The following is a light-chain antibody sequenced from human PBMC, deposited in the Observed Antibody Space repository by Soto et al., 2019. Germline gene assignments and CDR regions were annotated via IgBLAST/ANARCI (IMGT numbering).Light chain of an antibody. CDR1: QSVSSY. J-gene: IGKJ1*01. CDR3: QQRSNWPPWT. V-gene: IGKV3-11*01. CDR2: DAS. Sequence: EIVLTQSPATLSLSPGERATLSCRASQSVSSYLAWYQQKPGQAHRLLIYDASNRATGIPARFSGSGSGTDFPLTISSLEPEDFAVYYCQQRSNWPPWTFGQGTKVEIK.